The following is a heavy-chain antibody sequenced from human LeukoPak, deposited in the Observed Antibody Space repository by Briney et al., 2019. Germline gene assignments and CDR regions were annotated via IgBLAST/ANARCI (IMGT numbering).Heavy chain of an antibody. CDR3: AREGTAGTNLNWFDP. Sequence: SETLSFTCTVSGGSISSYYWSWLQKPPGKVLEWIGYISYSGSTNFNPSLKSRVTISVDTSKNQFSLKLSSVTAADTAVYYCAREGTAGTNLNWFDPWGQGTRVTVSS. J-gene: IGHJ5*02. CDR2: ISYSGST. CDR1: GGSISSYY. D-gene: IGHD1-1*01. V-gene: IGHV4-59*13.